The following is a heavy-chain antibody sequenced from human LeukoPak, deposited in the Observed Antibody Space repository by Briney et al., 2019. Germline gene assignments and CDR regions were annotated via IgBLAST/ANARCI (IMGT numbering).Heavy chain of an antibody. V-gene: IGHV4-4*07. CDR3: AREGLDTAMVPFFDN. Sequence: SETLSLTCTVSGGSISSYYWSWIRQPPGKGLEWIGRMYTSGNTNYNPSLKSRVTMSVDTSKNQFSLKLSSVTAADTAVYYCAREGLDTAMVPFFDNWGQGTLVTVSS. D-gene: IGHD5-18*01. CDR1: GGSISSYY. J-gene: IGHJ4*02. CDR2: MYTSGNT.